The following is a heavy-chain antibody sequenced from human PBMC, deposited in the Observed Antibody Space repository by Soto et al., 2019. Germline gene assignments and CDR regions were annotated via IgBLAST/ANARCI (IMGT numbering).Heavy chain of an antibody. CDR2: IYYSGST. Sequence: SETLSLTCTVSGGSISSSSYYWGWIRQPPGKGLEWIGSIYYSGSTYYNPSLKSRVTISVDTSKNQFSLKLSSVTAADTAVYYCASVIVVVAATLSGWFDPWGQGTLVT. D-gene: IGHD2-15*01. CDR3: ASVIVVVAATLSGWFDP. J-gene: IGHJ5*02. V-gene: IGHV4-39*01. CDR1: GGSISSSSYY.